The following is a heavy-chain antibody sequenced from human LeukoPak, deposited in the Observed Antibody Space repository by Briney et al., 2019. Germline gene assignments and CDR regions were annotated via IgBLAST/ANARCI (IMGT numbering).Heavy chain of an antibody. V-gene: IGHV3-23*01. CDR2: SSGSGGST. J-gene: IGHJ3*02. D-gene: IGHD6-19*01. Sequence: GGSPRLSCAAAGFTFSSEAMSWGRQAPGKGLECVSASSGSGGSTYYADSVKGRVTISRDNAQSSMSLQMNSLRAADTAVYYCARDQRLARGHAFATWGPGTMVTVSS. CDR1: GFTFSSEA. CDR3: ARDQRLARGHAFAT.